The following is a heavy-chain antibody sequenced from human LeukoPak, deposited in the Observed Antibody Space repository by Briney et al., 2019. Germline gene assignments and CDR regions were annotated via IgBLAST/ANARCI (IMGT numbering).Heavy chain of an antibody. V-gene: IGHV1-18*01. CDR2: ISAYNGNT. D-gene: IGHD1-7*01. CDR1: GYTFTSYG. CDR3: ARDRATTNNRRAFDI. Sequence: ASVKVSCKASGYTFTSYGISWVRQAPGQGLEWMGWISAYNGNTNYAQKLQGRVTMTTDTSTSTAYMELRSLRSDDTAVYYCARDRATTNNRRAFDIWGQGTRVTVSS. J-gene: IGHJ3*02.